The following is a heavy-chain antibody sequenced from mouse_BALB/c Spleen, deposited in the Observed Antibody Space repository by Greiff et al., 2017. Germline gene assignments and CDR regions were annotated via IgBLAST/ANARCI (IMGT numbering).Heavy chain of an antibody. CDR1: GYSFTGYT. Sequence: EVKLMESGPELVKPGASMKISCKASGYSFTGYTMNWVKQSHGKNLEWIGLINPYNGGTSYNQKFKGKATLTVDKSSSTAYMELLSLTSEDSAVYYCARKGTTYYGNYFDYWGQGTTLTVSS. D-gene: IGHD2-10*01. V-gene: IGHV1-18*01. CDR3: ARKGTTYYGNYFDY. CDR2: INPYNGGT. J-gene: IGHJ2*01.